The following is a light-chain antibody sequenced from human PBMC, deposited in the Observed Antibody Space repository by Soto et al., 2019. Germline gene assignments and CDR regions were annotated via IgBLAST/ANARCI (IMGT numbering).Light chain of an antibody. V-gene: IGLV2-14*01. J-gene: IGLJ1*01. CDR2: DVS. CDR1: SSDVGGYNY. Sequence: QSALTQPASVSGSPGQSITLSCTGTSSDVGGYNYVSWYQQHPGKAPKFMIYDVSNRPSGVSTRFSGSKSGNTASLTISGLQAEDEADYYCNSYTTSNTRQIVFGTGTKLTVL. CDR3: NSYTTSNTRQIV.